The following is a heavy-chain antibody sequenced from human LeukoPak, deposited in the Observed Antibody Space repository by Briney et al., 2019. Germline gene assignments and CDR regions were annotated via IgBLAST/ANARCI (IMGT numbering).Heavy chain of an antibody. CDR1: GIIFSSYA. D-gene: IGHD1-26*01. V-gene: IGHV3-23*01. CDR2: ISGNGVSK. CDR3: ARDRSGSYTFDY. Sequence: GGSLRLSCEASGIIFSSYALSWVRQAPGTGLEWVAIISGNGVSKDYADSVKGRFAISRDNSKDTLYLQMNSLRAEDTAVYYCARDRSGSYTFDYWGQGTLVTVSS. J-gene: IGHJ4*02.